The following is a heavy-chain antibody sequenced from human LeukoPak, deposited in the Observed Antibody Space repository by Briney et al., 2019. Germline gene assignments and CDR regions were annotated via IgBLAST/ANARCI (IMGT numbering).Heavy chain of an antibody. CDR3: ARDQKQWLADAFDI. V-gene: IGHV3-21*01. J-gene: IGHJ3*02. Sequence: AGGSLRLTXAASGFTFSSYSMNWVGQAPGKGLEWVSSISSSSSYIYYADSVKGRFTISRDNAKNSLYLQMNSLRAEDTAVYYCARDQKQWLADAFDIWGQGTMVTVSS. CDR2: ISSSSSYI. D-gene: IGHD6-19*01. CDR1: GFTFSSYS.